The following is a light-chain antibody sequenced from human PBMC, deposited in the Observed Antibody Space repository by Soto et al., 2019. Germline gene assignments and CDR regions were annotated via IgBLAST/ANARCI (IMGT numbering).Light chain of an antibody. CDR3: QQYDNLLT. CDR1: QDISNY. V-gene: IGKV1-33*01. CDR2: DAS. J-gene: IGKJ4*01. Sequence: DIQMTQSPSSLSASVGDRVTITCQASQDISNYLNWYQQKPGKAPKLFIYDASNLDAGVPSRFSGSGSGTDFTFTISSLQPEDIGTYYCQQYDNLLTFGGGTKVEIK.